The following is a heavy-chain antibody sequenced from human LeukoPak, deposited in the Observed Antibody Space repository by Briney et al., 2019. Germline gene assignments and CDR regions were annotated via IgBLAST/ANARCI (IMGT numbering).Heavy chain of an antibody. D-gene: IGHD2-2*02. J-gene: IGHJ4*02. Sequence: GGSLRLSCAASGFTFSSYSMNWVRQAPGKGLEWVSSISSSSSYIYYADSVKGRFTISRDNAKNSLYLQMNSLRAEDTAVYYCAKGGSSTSCYSYWGQGTLVTVSS. CDR1: GFTFSSYS. V-gene: IGHV3-21*04. CDR3: AKGGSSTSCYSY. CDR2: ISSSSSYI.